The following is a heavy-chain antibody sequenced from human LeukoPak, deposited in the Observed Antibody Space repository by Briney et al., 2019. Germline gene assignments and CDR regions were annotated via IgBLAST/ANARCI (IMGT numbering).Heavy chain of an antibody. CDR3: ARHENVLGYCSGGSCYDDAFDI. CDR1: SGSISTYY. V-gene: IGHV4-59*08. D-gene: IGHD2-15*01. Sequence: SETLSLTCTVSSGSISTYYWSWIRQPPGKGLEWIGYIYYSGSTNYNPSLKSRVTISVDTSKNQFSLKLSSVTAADTAVYYCARHENVLGYCSGGSCYDDAFDIWGQGTMVTVSP. J-gene: IGHJ3*02. CDR2: IYYSGST.